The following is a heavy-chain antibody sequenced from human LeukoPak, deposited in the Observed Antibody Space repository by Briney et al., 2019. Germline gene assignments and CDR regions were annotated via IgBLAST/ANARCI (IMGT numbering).Heavy chain of an antibody. V-gene: IGHV3-48*01. CDR3: ARDGPLAVAYRGFDP. CDR2: ISSSSSTI. D-gene: IGHD6-19*01. CDR1: GFTFSSYS. J-gene: IGHJ5*02. Sequence: GGSLRLSCAASGFTFSSYSMNWVRQAPGKGLEWVSYISSSSSTIYYADSVKGRFTISRDNAKNSLYLQMNSLRAEDTAVYYCARDGPLAVAYRGFDPWGQGTLVTVSS.